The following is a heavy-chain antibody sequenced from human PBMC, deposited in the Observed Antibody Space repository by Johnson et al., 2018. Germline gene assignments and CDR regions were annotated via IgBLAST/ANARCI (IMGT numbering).Heavy chain of an antibody. V-gene: IGHV3-9*01. CDR2: INWHSGNI. D-gene: IGHD3-22*01. Sequence: VQLVQSGGGLVRPGWSLRLSCAASGFTFADYAMHWVRQAPGKGLEWVSGINWHSGNIGYADSVKGRFTISRDNAKKSLYLQMNSLRAEDTALYYCSKAKDSSLHDAFDIWGQGTMVTVSS. CDR1: GFTFADYA. J-gene: IGHJ3*02. CDR3: SKAKDSSLHDAFDI.